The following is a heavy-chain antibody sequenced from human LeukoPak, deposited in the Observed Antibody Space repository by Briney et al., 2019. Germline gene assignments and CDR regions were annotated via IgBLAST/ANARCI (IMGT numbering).Heavy chain of an antibody. CDR3: DY. CDR1: GFTFRSYA. CDR2: ITGSGATT. V-gene: IGHV3-23*01. J-gene: IGHJ4*02. Sequence: GGSLRLSCAASGFTFRSYAMSWVRQAPGKGLEWASTITGSGATTYYADSVKGRFTVSGDNSENTVYLQMNSLRAEDTAVNCFDYWGQGTLVPVSS.